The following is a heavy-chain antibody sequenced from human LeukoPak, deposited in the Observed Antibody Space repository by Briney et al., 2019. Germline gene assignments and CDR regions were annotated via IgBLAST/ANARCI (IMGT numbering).Heavy chain of an antibody. Sequence: SETLSLTCSLSGGSISGYHWSWIRPPPEKGLEWSGYIYYSCNSGSTNYNPSLKSRVTISVETSKNQFSLNLSSVTAADTAVYYCARWNNGGDYWRQGTLVAVSS. D-gene: IGHD1/OR15-1a*01. J-gene: IGHJ4*02. CDR2: IYYSCNSGST. CDR1: GGSISGYH. V-gene: IGHV4-59*01. CDR3: ARWNNGGDY.